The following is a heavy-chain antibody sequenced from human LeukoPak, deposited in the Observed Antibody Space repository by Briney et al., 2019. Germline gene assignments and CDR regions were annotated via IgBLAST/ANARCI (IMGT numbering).Heavy chain of an antibody. CDR1: GFTFSNYA. D-gene: IGHD2-2*02. CDR2: TSFDVSIK. CDR3: ARGYCTSTSCYNDY. J-gene: IGHJ4*02. Sequence: GGSLRLSCAASGFTFSNYAMHWVRQAPGKGLEWVATTSFDVSIKYYADSVKGRFTISRDNSKNTLYLQMNSLRTEDTAVYSCARGYCTSTSCYNDYWGKGTLVTVSS. V-gene: IGHV3-30*04.